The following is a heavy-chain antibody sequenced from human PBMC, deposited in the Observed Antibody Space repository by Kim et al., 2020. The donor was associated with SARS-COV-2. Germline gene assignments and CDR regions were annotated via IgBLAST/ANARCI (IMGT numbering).Heavy chain of an antibody. CDR3: AREYSILYYYYYYMDV. D-gene: IGHD1-26*01. J-gene: IGHJ6*03. V-gene: IGHV6-1*01. Sequence: SVKSRITINPDTSKNQFSLQLNSVTPEDTAVYYCAREYSILYYYYYYMDVWGKGTTVTVSS.